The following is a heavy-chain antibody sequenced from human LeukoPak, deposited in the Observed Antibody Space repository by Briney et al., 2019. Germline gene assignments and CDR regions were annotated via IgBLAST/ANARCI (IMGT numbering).Heavy chain of an antibody. CDR3: ARDKGWQGIAVARQLDYYYFGMDV. D-gene: IGHD6-19*01. J-gene: IGHJ6*04. Sequence: RASVKVSRKASGGTFSSYAISWVGQAPGQGLEWMGGIIPIFGTANYAQKFQGRVTITADESTSTAYVELSSLRSEATAVYYCARDKGWQGIAVARQLDYYYFGMDVWGKGTTVTVSS. V-gene: IGHV1-69*13. CDR2: IIPIFGTA. CDR1: GGTFSSYA.